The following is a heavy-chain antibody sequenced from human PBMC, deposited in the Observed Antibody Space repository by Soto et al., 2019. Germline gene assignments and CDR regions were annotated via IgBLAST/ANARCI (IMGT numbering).Heavy chain of an antibody. J-gene: IGHJ4*02. CDR2: IYSGGST. CDR3: AREHSSWLPGAFDY. Sequence: EVQLVETGGGLIQPGGSLRLSCAASGFTVSSHYMSWVRQAPGKGLEWVSVIYSGGSTYYADSVKGRFTISRDNSKNTLDQQMNSLRAEDTDVYYCAREHSSWLPGAFDYWGQETLDTVSS. CDR1: GFTVSSHY. D-gene: IGHD6-13*01. V-gene: IGHV3-53*02.